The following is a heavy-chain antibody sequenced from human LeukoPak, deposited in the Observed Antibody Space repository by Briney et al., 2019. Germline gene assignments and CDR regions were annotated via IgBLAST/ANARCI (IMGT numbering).Heavy chain of an antibody. J-gene: IGHJ4*02. V-gene: IGHV3-7*01. CDR1: GFTFSSYW. D-gene: IGHD3-10*01. Sequence: GGSLRLSCAASGFTFSSYWMSWVRQAPGKGLEWVANIKQDGSEKYYVDSVKGRFTISRDNAKNSLYLQINSLRAEDTAVYYCARWRGVSPFDYWGQGTLVTVSS. CDR3: ARWRGVSPFDY. CDR2: IKQDGSEK.